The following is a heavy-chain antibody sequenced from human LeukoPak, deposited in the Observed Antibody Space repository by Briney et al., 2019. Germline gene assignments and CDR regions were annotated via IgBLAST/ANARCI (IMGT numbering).Heavy chain of an antibody. CDR3: ARDPGELDAFDT. Sequence: ASVKVSCKASGYTFTGYYMHWVRQAPGQGLEWMGWINPNSGGTNYAQKFQGRVTMTRNTSISTAYMELRSLRSDDTAVYYCARDPGELDAFDTWGQGTMVTVSS. V-gene: IGHV1-2*02. CDR2: INPNSGGT. CDR1: GYTFTGYY. D-gene: IGHD1-26*01. J-gene: IGHJ3*02.